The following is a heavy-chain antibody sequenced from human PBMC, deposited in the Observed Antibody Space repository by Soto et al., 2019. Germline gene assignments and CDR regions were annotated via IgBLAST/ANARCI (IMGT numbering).Heavy chain of an antibody. CDR1: GLTFSRVT. J-gene: IGHJ6*02. V-gene: IGHV3-48*02. CDR3: ASDGITKFWDYGMDV. CDR2: ISSDSSTK. D-gene: IGHD3-9*01. Sequence: PGGSLRLSCAASGLTFSRVTMNWVRQAPGKGLEWVSLISSDSSTKYYADSVKGRFTISRDNAKNSLYLQMNSLRDEDTAVYYCASDGITKFWDYGMDVWGQGTTVTVSS.